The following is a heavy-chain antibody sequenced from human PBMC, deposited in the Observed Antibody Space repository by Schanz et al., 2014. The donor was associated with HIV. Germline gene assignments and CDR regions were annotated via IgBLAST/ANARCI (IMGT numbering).Heavy chain of an antibody. J-gene: IGHJ4*02. CDR1: GLTLSSYG. D-gene: IGHD4-17*01. CDR2: ISYDGSNK. V-gene: IGHV3-30*03. CDR3: ARGGTTDYLDT. Sequence: VQVLESGGDLVQPGGSLRLSCAASGLTLSSYGMSWVRQAPGKGLEWVAVISYDGSNKNYADSVKGRFTISRDNAKNSLYLQMNSLRPEDTALYYCARGGTTDYLDTWGQGTLVTVSS.